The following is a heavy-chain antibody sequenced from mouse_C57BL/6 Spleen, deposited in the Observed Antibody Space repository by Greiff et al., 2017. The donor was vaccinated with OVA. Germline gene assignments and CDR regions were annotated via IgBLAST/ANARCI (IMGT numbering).Heavy chain of an antibody. CDR1: GFSLTSYG. Sequence: VKVEESGPGLVQPSQSLSITCTVSGFSLTSYGVHWVRQSPGKGLEWLGVIWRGGSTDYNAAFMSKLSITQDNSKSQVCFKMKSLQADDTAIYDCAKKIGEGYFDVWGTGTTVTVSA. J-gene: IGHJ1*03. D-gene: IGHD2-14*01. CDR3: AKKIGEGYFDV. CDR2: IWRGGST. V-gene: IGHV2-5*01.